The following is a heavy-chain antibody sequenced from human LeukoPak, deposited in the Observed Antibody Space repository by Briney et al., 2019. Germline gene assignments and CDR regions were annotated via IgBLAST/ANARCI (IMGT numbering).Heavy chain of an antibody. J-gene: IGHJ4*02. CDR1: GFTFGDYA. CDR3: TRDRTIFGVVSYDY. V-gene: IGHV3-49*03. Sequence: GGSLRLSCTASGFTFGDYAMSWFRQAPGKGLEWVGFIRSKAYGGTTEYAASVKGRFTISRDDSKSIAYLQMNSLKTEDTAVYYCTRDRTIFGVVSYDYWGQGTLVTVSS. D-gene: IGHD3-3*01. CDR2: IRSKAYGGTT.